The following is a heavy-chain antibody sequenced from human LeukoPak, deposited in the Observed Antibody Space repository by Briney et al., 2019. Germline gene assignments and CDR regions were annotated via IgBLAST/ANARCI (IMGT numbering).Heavy chain of an antibody. V-gene: IGHV3-74*01. CDR1: GFTFSTYA. D-gene: IGHD2-15*01. Sequence: GGSLRLSCAASGFTFSTYAISWVRQAPGKGLEWVSCINVDGGSTTYADSVKGRFTISRDNAKNTLSLQMNSLRDEDTAVYYCARDGGSFSPQDYWGQGTLVTVSS. CDR3: ARDGGSFSPQDY. CDR2: INVDGGST. J-gene: IGHJ4*02.